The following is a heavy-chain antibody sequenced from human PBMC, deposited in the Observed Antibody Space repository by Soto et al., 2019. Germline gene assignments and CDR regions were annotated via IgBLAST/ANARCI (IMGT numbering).Heavy chain of an antibody. CDR2: MYYSGIT. CDR3: ASLGPTIDY. CDR1: GGSISSRTFW. V-gene: IGHV4-39*07. D-gene: IGHD7-27*01. Sequence: QLQLQESGPGLVKPSETLSLTCSVSGGSISSRTFWWAWIRQPPGKGLEWIGDMYYSGITYRNPSLESRVTMSLDTSKNQVSLKLTSVTAADTAVYYCASLGPTIDYWGRGTQVTVSS. J-gene: IGHJ4*02.